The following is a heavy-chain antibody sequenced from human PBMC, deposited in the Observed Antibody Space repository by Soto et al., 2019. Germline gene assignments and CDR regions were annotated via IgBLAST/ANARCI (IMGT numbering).Heavy chain of an antibody. CDR3: ARGRRYGYYSNWFDP. CDR2: IYYSGST. CDR1: GGSISSGGYY. J-gene: IGHJ5*02. Sequence: PSETLSLTCTLSGGSISSGGYYWRWIRQHPGKGLECIGYIYYSGSTYYNPSLKCRVTIAVDTSKNQFSLKLSSVTAADTAVYYCARGRRYGYYSNWFDPWGQGTMVTVSS. V-gene: IGHV4-31*03. D-gene: IGHD4-17*01.